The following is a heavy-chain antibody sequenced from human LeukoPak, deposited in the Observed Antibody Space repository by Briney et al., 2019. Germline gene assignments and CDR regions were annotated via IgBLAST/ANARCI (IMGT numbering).Heavy chain of an antibody. J-gene: IGHJ5*02. CDR2: INPNSGGT. D-gene: IGHD5-18*01. CDR3: VRDTAMVTYWFDP. CDR1: GYTFTGYY. Sequence: GASVKVSCKASGYTFTGYYMHWVRQAPGQGLEWMGWINPNSGGTNYAQKFQGRVTMTRVTSISTAYMELSSLRPDDKDVYYCVRDTAMVTYWFDPWGQGTLVTVSS. V-gene: IGHV1-2*02.